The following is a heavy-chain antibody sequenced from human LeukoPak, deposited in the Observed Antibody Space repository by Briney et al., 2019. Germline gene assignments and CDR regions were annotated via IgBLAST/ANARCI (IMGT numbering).Heavy chain of an antibody. CDR1: GYTFTSYA. D-gene: IGHD5-18*01. J-gene: IGHJ6*03. CDR2: INTNTGNP. Sequence: GSVKVSCKASGYTFTSYAMNWVRQAPGQGLEWMGWINTNTGNPTYAQGFTGRFVFSLDTSVSTAYLQISSLKAEDTAVYYCAREGSRNSYGSFYYYYYMDVWGKGTTVTVSS. CDR3: AREGSRNSYGSFYYYYYMDV. V-gene: IGHV7-4-1*02.